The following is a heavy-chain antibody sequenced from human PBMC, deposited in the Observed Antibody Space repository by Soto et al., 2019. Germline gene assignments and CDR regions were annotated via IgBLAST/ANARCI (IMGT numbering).Heavy chain of an antibody. CDR2: INPNSGGT. J-gene: IGHJ6*02. CDR3: ARIDPVTINYYYGMDV. D-gene: IGHD3-3*01. Sequence: GPSVKVSCKASGYTFTAYYIHWVRQAPGQGLEWMGWINPNSGGTNYAQKFQDRVTMTRDTSISTAYMELSRLRSDDTAVYYCARIDPVTINYYYGMDVWGQGTTVTVSS. V-gene: IGHV1-2*02. CDR1: GYTFTAYY.